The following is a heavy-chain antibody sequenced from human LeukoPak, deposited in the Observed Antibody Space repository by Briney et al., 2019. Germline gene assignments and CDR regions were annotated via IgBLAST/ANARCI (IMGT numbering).Heavy chain of an antibody. J-gene: IGHJ6*03. V-gene: IGHV1-8*03. D-gene: IGHD6-13*01. CDR1: GYTFTSYD. Sequence: ASVKVSCKASGYTFTSYDINWVRQATGQGLEWMGWMNPNSGNTGYAQKFQGRVTITRNTSISTAYMELSSLRSEDTAVYYCARAMNSSSWYYCYYYYYMDVWGKGTTVTVSS. CDR3: ARAMNSSSWYYCYYYYYMDV. CDR2: MNPNSGNT.